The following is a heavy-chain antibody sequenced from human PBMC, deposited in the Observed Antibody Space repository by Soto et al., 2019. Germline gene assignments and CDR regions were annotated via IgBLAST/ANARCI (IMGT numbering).Heavy chain of an antibody. Sequence: QVQLVQSGGEVRKPGASVKVSCKASGYSFTNYGITWVRQAPGQGLEWIGWISGYNANTNYAQKFQGRVSMTTDTSTNTVYMDLRSLTSEDTAVYYCARRPGLARLGIDFWGQGTLVTVSS. D-gene: IGHD6-6*01. J-gene: IGHJ4*02. CDR1: GYSFTNYG. CDR3: ARRPGLARLGIDF. CDR2: ISGYNANT. V-gene: IGHV1-18*01.